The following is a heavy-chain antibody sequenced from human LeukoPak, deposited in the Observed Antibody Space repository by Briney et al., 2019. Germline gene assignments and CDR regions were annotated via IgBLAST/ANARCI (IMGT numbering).Heavy chain of an antibody. Sequence: GGSLRLSCAASEFIFGAYWMTWVRQAPGKGLEWVAHINQDGTEKYYMDSVKGRFTISRDNAKKSLFLQMNSLAAEDTALYYCVRSLERFGTRDYWGQGTLVTVSS. CDR3: VRSLERFGTRDY. V-gene: IGHV3-7*01. CDR2: INQDGTEK. J-gene: IGHJ4*02. D-gene: IGHD3-10*01. CDR1: EFIFGAYW.